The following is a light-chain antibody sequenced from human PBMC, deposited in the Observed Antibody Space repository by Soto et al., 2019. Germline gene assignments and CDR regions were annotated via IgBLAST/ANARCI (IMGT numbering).Light chain of an antibody. CDR2: QDS. CDR1: KLGDKY. V-gene: IGLV3-1*01. J-gene: IGLJ2*01. Sequence: SYELTQPPSVSVSPGQTASITCSGDKLGDKYACWYQQKPGQSPVLVIYQDSKRPSGIPERFSGSNSGNTATLTISGTQAMDEADYYCQAWDSSVVFGGGTKPTVL. CDR3: QAWDSSVV.